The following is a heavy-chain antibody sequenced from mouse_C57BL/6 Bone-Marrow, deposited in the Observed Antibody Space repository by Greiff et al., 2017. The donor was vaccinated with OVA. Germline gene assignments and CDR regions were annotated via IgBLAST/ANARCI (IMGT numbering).Heavy chain of an antibody. CDR1: GYTFTGYW. V-gene: IGHV1-9*01. Sequence: VQLKESGAELMKPGASVKLSCKATGYTFTGYWIEWVKQRPGHGLEWIGEILPGRGSTNYHEKFKGKATFTADTSSKPSYMQLSSLTTEDSAIYYCARCCWYFDVWGTGTTVTVSS. CDR3: ARCCWYFDV. CDR2: ILPGRGST. J-gene: IGHJ1*03.